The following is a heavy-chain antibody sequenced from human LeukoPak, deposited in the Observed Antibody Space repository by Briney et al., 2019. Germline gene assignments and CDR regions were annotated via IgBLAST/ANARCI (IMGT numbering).Heavy chain of an antibody. J-gene: IGHJ5*02. CDR2: IRAYNGNT. V-gene: IGHV1-18*01. CDR3: ATYYCDSSWFYP. CDR1: GYTLTSYG. Sequence: GASLKVSCTASGYTLTSYGISWVRQAPGQGLEWVGCIRAYNGNTNYAQTLQGRVTMTTDTSTSTAYMELRSLRSDDSAVYYCATYYCDSSWFYPWGQGTLVTVSS. D-gene: IGHD3-22*01.